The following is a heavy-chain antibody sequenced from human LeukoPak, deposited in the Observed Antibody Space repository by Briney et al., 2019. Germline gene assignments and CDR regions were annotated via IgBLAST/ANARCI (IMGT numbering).Heavy chain of an antibody. J-gene: IGHJ4*02. V-gene: IGHV5-51*01. D-gene: IGHD3-22*01. CDR1: GYSFTSYW. CDR3: ARRDSSGYYFEY. CDR2: IYPGDSDT. Sequence: GESLKISCKGSGYSFTSYWIAWVRQMPGKSLEWMGIIYPGDSDTRYSPSFQGQVTISADKSIRTSYLQWSSLKASDTAMYYCARRDSSGYYFEYWGQGTLVTVSS.